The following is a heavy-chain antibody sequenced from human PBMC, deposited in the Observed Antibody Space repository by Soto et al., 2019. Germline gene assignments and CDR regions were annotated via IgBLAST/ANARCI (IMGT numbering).Heavy chain of an antibody. Sequence: SAKVSCKASGGTFSSYAISWVRQAPGQGLEWMGGIIPIFGTANYAQKFQGRVTITADESTSTAYMELSSLRSEDTAVYYCARSSRRLARAAAGDYWGQGTLVTVSS. V-gene: IGHV1-69*13. CDR3: ARSSRRLARAAAGDY. CDR2: IIPIFGTA. J-gene: IGHJ4*02. D-gene: IGHD6-13*01. CDR1: GGTFSSYA.